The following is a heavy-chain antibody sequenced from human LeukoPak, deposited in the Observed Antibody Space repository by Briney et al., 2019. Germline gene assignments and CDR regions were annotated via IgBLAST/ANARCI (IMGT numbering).Heavy chain of an antibody. Sequence: SVKVSCKASGGTFSSYAISWVRQAPGQGLEWMGGIIPIFGTANYAQKFQGRVTITTDESTSTAYMELSSLRSEDTAVYYCARGSYLEWPSYYYMDVWGKGTTVTVSS. D-gene: IGHD3-3*01. J-gene: IGHJ6*03. V-gene: IGHV1-69*05. CDR3: ARGSYLEWPSYYYMDV. CDR1: GGTFSSYA. CDR2: IIPIFGTA.